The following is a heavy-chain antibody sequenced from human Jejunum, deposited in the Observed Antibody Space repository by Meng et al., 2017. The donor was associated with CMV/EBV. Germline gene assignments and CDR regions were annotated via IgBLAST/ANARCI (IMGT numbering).Heavy chain of an antibody. CDR3: ARGLVVVIATHDAFDI. CDR2: INHSGST. J-gene: IGHJ3*02. Sequence: GGSFSGYYWSWIRQPPGKGLEWIGEINHSGSTNYNPSLKSRVTISVGTSKNQFSLKLSSVTAADTAVYYCARGLVVVIATHDAFDIWGQGTMVTVSS. D-gene: IGHD2-21*01. V-gene: IGHV4-34*01. CDR1: GGSFSGYY.